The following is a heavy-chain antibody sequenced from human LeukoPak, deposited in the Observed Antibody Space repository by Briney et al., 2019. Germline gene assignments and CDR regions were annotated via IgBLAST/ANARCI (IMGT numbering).Heavy chain of an antibody. D-gene: IGHD2-15*01. Sequence: ASVKVSCKASGGTFSSYAISWVRRAPGQGLEWMGRIIPILGIANYAQKFQGRVTITADKSTSTAYMELSSLRSEDTAVYYCARESTSGYCSGGSCPSLDYWGQGTLVTVSS. CDR3: ARESTSGYCSGGSCPSLDY. CDR2: IIPILGIA. CDR1: GGTFSSYA. J-gene: IGHJ4*02. V-gene: IGHV1-69*04.